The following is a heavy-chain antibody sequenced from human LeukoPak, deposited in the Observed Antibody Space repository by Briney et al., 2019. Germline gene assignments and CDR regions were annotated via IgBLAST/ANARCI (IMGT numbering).Heavy chain of an antibody. D-gene: IGHD3-10*01. J-gene: IGHJ5*02. CDR2: IKKDGSEK. Sequence: GGSLRLSCAASGFTFSDYWMSWVRQAPGKGLEWVANIKKDGSEKHYVDSVKGRFTISRDNAKNSLYLQMNSLRSEDTAVFYCAKYSYGSGTSFDPWGQGTLVTVSS. CDR1: GFTFSDYW. CDR3: AKYSYGSGTSFDP. V-gene: IGHV3-7*01.